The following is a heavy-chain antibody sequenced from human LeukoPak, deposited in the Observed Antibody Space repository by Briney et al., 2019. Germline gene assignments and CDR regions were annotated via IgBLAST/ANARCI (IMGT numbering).Heavy chain of an antibody. Sequence: GGSLRLSCAVSGITLSNYGMSWVRQAPGKGLEWVSSISSSSSYIYYADSVKGRFTISRDNAKNSLYLQMNSLRAEDTAAYYCAKDPDSSGYYSDYYFDYWGQGTLVTVSS. V-gene: IGHV3-21*04. CDR2: ISSSSSYI. CDR3: AKDPDSSGYYSDYYFDY. J-gene: IGHJ4*02. CDR1: GITLSNYG. D-gene: IGHD3-22*01.